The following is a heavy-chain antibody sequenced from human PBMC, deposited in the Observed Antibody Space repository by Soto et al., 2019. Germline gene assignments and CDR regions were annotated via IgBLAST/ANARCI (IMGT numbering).Heavy chain of an antibody. Sequence: QVQLQESGPGLVKPSETLSLTCTVSGGSISSYYWSWIRQPPGQGLEWIGYIYYTGSTNYNPSLKSRVTISVDTSKNQFSLKLSSVTAADTAVYYCARAVYNIDYLGQGTLVTVSS. J-gene: IGHJ4*02. D-gene: IGHD1-1*01. V-gene: IGHV4-59*01. CDR3: ARAVYNIDY. CDR2: IYYTGST. CDR1: GGSISSYY.